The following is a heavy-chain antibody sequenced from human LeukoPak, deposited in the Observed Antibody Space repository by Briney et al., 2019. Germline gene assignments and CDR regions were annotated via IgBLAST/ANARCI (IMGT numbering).Heavy chain of an antibody. D-gene: IGHD6-6*01. CDR2: IWYDGSNK. V-gene: IGHV3-33*01. CDR1: GFTFSSYG. Sequence: GRSLRPSCAASGFTFSSYGMHWVRQAPGKGLEWVAVIWYDGSNKYYADSVKGRFTISRDNSKNTLYLQMNSLRAEDTAVYYCARDLPPYSSSSCPGYWGQGTLVTVSS. CDR3: ARDLPPYSSSSCPGY. J-gene: IGHJ4*02.